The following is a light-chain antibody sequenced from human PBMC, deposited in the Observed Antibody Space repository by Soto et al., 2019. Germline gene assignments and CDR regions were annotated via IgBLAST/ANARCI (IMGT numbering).Light chain of an antibody. CDR1: QSVSSN. CDR3: QQYNNWPWT. J-gene: IGKJ1*01. V-gene: IGKV3-15*01. Sequence: EIVTTQSPATLSVSPGERVTLSCRASQSVSSNLAWYQHKLGQAPRLLIYGASTRATGIPARFSGSGSGTEFTLTISSLQPEDFAVYYCQQYNNWPWTFGQGTKVDIK. CDR2: GAS.